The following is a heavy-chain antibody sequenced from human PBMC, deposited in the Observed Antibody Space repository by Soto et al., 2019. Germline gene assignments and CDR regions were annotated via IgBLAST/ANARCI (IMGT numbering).Heavy chain of an antibody. J-gene: IGHJ5*02. V-gene: IGHV1-69*04. D-gene: IGHD2-8*01. CDR2: IIPILGIA. CDR1: GGTFSSYT. CDR3: ARDGVSGTDDTYCTNGVCPFDP. Sequence: ASVKVSCKASGGTFSSYTISWVRQAPGQGLEWMGRIIPILGIANYAQKFQGRVTITADKSTSTAYMELSSLRSEDTAVYYCARDGVSGTDDTYCTNGVCPFDPWGQGTLVTVSS.